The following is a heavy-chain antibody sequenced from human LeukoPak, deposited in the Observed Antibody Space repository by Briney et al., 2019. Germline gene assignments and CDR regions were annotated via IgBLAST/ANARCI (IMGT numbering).Heavy chain of an antibody. D-gene: IGHD3-3*01. V-gene: IGHV4-34*01. CDR1: GGSFSGYY. CDR3: ARRYDFWSGYYHYYYYYMDV. Sequence: PSETLSLTCAVYGGSFSGYYWSWIRQPPGKGLEWIGEINHSRSTNYNPSLKSRVTISVDTSKNQFSLKLSSVTAADTAVYYCARRYDFWSGYYHYYYYYMDVWGKGTTVTVSS. J-gene: IGHJ6*03. CDR2: INHSRST.